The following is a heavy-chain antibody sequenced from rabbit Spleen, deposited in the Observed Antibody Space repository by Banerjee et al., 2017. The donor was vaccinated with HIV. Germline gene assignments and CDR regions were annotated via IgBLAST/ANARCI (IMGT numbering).Heavy chain of an antibody. V-gene: IGHV1S45*01. D-gene: IGHD4-2*01. Sequence: QQQLVESGGDLVKPGGSLKLSCTASGFDLSVYYYMCWIRQAPGKGLEWIACMDSGTSGNTYYSNWAEGRFTISKASSTTVTLQMTNLTAADTATYFCARDAGYAGDGDGNFNLWGQGTLVTVS. CDR3: ARDAGYAGDGDGNFNL. CDR2: MDSGTSGNT. J-gene: IGHJ4*01. CDR1: GFDLSVYYY.